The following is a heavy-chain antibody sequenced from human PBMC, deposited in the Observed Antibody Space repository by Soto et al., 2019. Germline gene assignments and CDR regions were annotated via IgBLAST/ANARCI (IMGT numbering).Heavy chain of an antibody. V-gene: IGHV3-48*03. D-gene: IGHD3-22*01. CDR2: ISSSGSTI. J-gene: IGHJ3*02. CDR1: GFTLSSYE. CDR3: ATYYYDSSGYYHDDFDI. Sequence: GGSLRLSCAASGFTLSSYEMNWVRQAPGKGLEWVSYISSSGSTIYYADSVKGRFTISRDNAKNSLYLQMNSLRAEDTAVYYCATYYYDSSGYYHDDFDIWGQGTMVTVSS.